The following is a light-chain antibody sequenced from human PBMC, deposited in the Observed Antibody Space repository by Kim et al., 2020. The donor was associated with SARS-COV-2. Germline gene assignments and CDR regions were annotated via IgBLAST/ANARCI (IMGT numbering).Light chain of an antibody. CDR1: SSDY. V-gene: IGLV2-14*03. CDR3: SSFTTSSPYVV. Sequence: SGSPGQSITITCTVTSSDYVSWYQQHPGKAPKLMIYDFNKRPSGVSSRFSGSKSGDSASLTISGLQTEDEADYHCSSFTTSSPYVVFGGGTQLTVL. J-gene: IGLJ2*01. CDR2: DFN.